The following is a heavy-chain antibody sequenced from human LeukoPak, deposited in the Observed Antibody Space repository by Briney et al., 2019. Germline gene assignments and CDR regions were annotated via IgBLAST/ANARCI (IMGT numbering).Heavy chain of an antibody. V-gene: IGHV3-53*01. Sequence: GGSLRLSCAASGFTVSSNYMSWVRQAPGKGLEWVSVIYSGGTPYYSDSVRGRFTISRDNSKNTLYLQMNSLTADDTAVYYCARIDGSDDYWGQGTLVTVSS. CDR2: IYSGGTP. J-gene: IGHJ4*02. D-gene: IGHD5-24*01. CDR1: GFTVSSNY. CDR3: ARIDGSDDY.